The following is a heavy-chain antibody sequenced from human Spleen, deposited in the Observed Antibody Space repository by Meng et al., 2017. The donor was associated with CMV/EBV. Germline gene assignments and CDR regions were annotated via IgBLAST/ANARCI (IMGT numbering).Heavy chain of an antibody. CDR2: ISNSGSTI. CDR1: GFTFSDYY. D-gene: IGHD3-16*01. Sequence: ASGFTFSDYYMSWIRQAPGKGLEWLSYISNSGSTIYYADSVKGRFTISRDNAKSSLYLQMNSLRAEDTGVYYCVTDPPLTGGRWFDPWGQGTLVTVSS. CDR3: VTDPPLTGGRWFDP. V-gene: IGHV3-11*01. J-gene: IGHJ5*02.